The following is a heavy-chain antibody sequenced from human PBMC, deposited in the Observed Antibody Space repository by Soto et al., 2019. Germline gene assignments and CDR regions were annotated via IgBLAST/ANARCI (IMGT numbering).Heavy chain of an antibody. Sequence: ASVKVSCKASGYTFTSYGISWVRQAPGQGLEWMGWISAYNGNTNYAQKLQGRVTMTTDTSTSTAYMELRSLRSDDTAVYYCARSSFCSGGSCYSPYYYYGMDVWGQGTTVTVSS. CDR2: ISAYNGNT. D-gene: IGHD2-15*01. J-gene: IGHJ6*02. CDR1: GYTFTSYG. V-gene: IGHV1-18*01. CDR3: ARSSFCSGGSCYSPYYYYGMDV.